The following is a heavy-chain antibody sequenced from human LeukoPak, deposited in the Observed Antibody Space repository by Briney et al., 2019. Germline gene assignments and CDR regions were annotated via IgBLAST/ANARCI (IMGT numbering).Heavy chain of an antibody. Sequence: PGGSLRLSCTASGFTFGDYAMSWVRQAPGKGLEWVGFIRSNAYGGTTEYAASVKDRFTISRDDSKSIAYLQMNSLQTEDTAVYYCTRVATINREEYWGQGTLDTVSS. CDR3: TRVATINREEY. J-gene: IGHJ4*02. D-gene: IGHD5-12*01. V-gene: IGHV3-49*04. CDR1: GFTFGDYA. CDR2: IRSNAYGGTT.